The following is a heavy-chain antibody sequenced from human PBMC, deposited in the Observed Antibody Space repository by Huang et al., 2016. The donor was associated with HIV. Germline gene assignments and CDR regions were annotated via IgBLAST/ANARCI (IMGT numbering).Heavy chain of an antibody. CDR3: ARGHSSGWCFDY. Sequence: EAQLVESGGGLVRPGGSLRLSCAASGFGFSAYWMSWVRKIPGKGLEWGANINQDGAEKYYVDALKGRVTIPRDNAKDSLSLQMNSLRAEDTAVYYCARGHSSGWCFDYWGQGTLVTVSS. J-gene: IGHJ4*02. CDR1: GFGFSAYW. CDR2: INQDGAEK. V-gene: IGHV3-7*01. D-gene: IGHD6-19*01.